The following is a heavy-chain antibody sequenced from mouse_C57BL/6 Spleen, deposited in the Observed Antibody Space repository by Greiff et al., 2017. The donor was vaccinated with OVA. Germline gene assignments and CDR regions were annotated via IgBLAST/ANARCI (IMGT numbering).Heavy chain of an antibody. CDR2: IDPSDSYT. J-gene: IGHJ4*01. Sequence: QVQLQQPGAELVMPGASVKLSCKASGYTFTSYRMDWVKQRHGQGLEWIGEIDPSDSYTNYNQKFKGKSTLTVDKSSSTAYMELSSLTSEDSAVYYCARRCGSGGKAYWGQGTSVTVSS. D-gene: IGHD1-1*01. V-gene: IGHV1-69*01. CDR3: ARRCGSGGKAY. CDR1: GYTFTSYR.